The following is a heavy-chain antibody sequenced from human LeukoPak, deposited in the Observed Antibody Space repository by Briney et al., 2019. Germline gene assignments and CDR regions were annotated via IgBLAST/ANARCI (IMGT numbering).Heavy chain of an antibody. Sequence: GGSLRLSCAASGLTFSTFGMNWVRQAPGKGLEYVSAISSNGGSTYYANSVKGRFTISRDNSKNTLYLQMGSLRAEDMAVYYCARGGEVGATDYWGQGTLVTVSS. V-gene: IGHV3-64*01. D-gene: IGHD1-26*01. CDR1: GLTFSTFG. CDR3: ARGGEVGATDY. CDR2: ISSNGGST. J-gene: IGHJ4*02.